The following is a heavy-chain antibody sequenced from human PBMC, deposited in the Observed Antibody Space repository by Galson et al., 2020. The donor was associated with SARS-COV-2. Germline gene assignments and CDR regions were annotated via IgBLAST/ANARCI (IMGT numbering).Heavy chain of an antibody. CDR2: IWYDGTKE. D-gene: IGHD6-19*01. V-gene: IGHV3-33*01. CDR1: GFTFRNYG. J-gene: IGHJ4*02. CDR3: ARDGQSSSGWAFDY. Sequence: GESLKISCAASGFTFRNYGMHWVRQAPGKGLEWVAVIWYDGTKEYYADSVKGRFTITRDNSKNTLYLQMNNLRADDSAVYFCARDGQSSSGWAFDYWGQGTLVAVCS.